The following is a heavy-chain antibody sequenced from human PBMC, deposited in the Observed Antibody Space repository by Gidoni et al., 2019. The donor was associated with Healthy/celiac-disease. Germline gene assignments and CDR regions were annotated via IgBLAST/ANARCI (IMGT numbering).Heavy chain of an antibody. CDR2: IYYSGST. J-gene: IGHJ2*01. CDR3: ARELSDSSSWYKHWYFDL. V-gene: IGHV4-59*01. Sequence: QVQLQESGPGLVKPSEPLSLTCTVSGGSISSYYWSWILQPPGKGLEWIGYIYYSGSTNYNPSLKSRVTISVDTSKNQFSLKLSSVTAADTAVYYCARELSDSSSWYKHWYFDLWGRGTLVTVSS. CDR1: GGSISSYY. D-gene: IGHD6-13*01.